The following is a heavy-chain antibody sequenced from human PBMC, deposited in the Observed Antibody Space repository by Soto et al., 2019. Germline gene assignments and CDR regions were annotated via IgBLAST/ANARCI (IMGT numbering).Heavy chain of an antibody. D-gene: IGHD3-10*01. CDR1: GITFSAYT. CDR2: SLYDGNDK. CDR3: ARVAPGGSGSYDV. J-gene: IGHJ4*02. V-gene: IGHV3-30-3*01. Sequence: QAQLVEAGGGVVRPGRSLRLSCTASGITFSAYTMHWVRQAPGKGLEWVALSLYDGNDKQYAHSVKGRFTISRDNSKNTLSLPTSSARVEDTAVYYCARVAPGGSGSYDVWGQGTLVIVSS.